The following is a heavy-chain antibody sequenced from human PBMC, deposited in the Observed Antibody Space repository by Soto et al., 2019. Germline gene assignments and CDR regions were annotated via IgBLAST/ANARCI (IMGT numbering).Heavy chain of an antibody. J-gene: IGHJ5*02. Sequence: QVQLQESGPGLVKPSQTLSLTCTVSGGSISSGDYYWSWIRQHPGKGLEWIGYIYYSGSTYYNPSSKSRVTISVDTSKNQFALNLSSVTAADTAVYYCARWWSGSRQGFDHWGQGTLVTVSS. CDR1: GGSISSGDYY. CDR2: IYYSGST. D-gene: IGHD3-3*01. V-gene: IGHV4-31*03. CDR3: ARWWSGSRQGFDH.